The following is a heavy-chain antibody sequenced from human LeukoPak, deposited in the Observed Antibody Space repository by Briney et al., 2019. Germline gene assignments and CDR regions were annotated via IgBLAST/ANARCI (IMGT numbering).Heavy chain of an antibody. CDR3: ARDTSGYYGFGAFDI. D-gene: IGHD3-22*01. CDR2: INPNSGGT. Sequence: GASVKVSCTASGYTFTGYYVHWVRQAPGQGLEWMGWINPNSGGTNYAQKFQGRVTMTRDTSISTAYMELSRLRSDDTAVYYCARDTSGYYGFGAFDIWGQGTMVTVSS. CDR1: GYTFTGYY. V-gene: IGHV1-2*02. J-gene: IGHJ3*02.